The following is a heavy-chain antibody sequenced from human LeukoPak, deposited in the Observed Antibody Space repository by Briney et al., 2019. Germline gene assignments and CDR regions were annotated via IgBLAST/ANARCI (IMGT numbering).Heavy chain of an antibody. Sequence: PGGSLRLSCAASGFTFSSYAMSWVRQAPGKGREWVSAISGCGGSTYYADSVKGRFTISRDNSKNTLYLQMNSLRAEDTAVYYCAREIDTAYYDFWSGYYRGYFDYWGQGTLVTVSS. CDR3: AREIDTAYYDFWSGYYRGYFDY. D-gene: IGHD3-3*01. V-gene: IGHV3-23*01. CDR1: GFTFSSYA. CDR2: ISGCGGST. J-gene: IGHJ4*02.